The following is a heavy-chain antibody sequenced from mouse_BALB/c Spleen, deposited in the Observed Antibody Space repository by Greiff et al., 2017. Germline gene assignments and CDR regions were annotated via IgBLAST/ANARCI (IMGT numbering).Heavy chain of an antibody. CDR3: ARDFRSAMDY. CDR2: INSNGGST. V-gene: IGHV5-6-3*01. CDR1: GFTFSSYG. Sequence: EVQGVESGGGLVQPGGSLKLSCAASGFTFSSYGMSWVRQTPDKRLELVATINSNGGSTYYPDSVKGRFTISRDNAKNTLYLQMSSLKSEDTAMYYCARDFRSAMDYWGQGTSVTVSS. J-gene: IGHJ4*01.